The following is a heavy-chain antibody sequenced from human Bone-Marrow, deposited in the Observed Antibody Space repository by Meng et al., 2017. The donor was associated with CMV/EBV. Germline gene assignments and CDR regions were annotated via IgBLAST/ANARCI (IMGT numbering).Heavy chain of an antibody. CDR1: GFTFSDYY. D-gene: IGHD6-6*01. Sequence: GESLKISCAASGFTFSDYYMSWIRQAPGKGLEWVSYISSSGSTIYYADSVKGRFTISRDNAKNSLYLQMNGLRAEDTAVYYCVSEQLDYYYGMDVWGQGTTVTVSS. CDR3: VSEQLDYYYGMDV. V-gene: IGHV3-11*04. CDR2: ISSSGSTI. J-gene: IGHJ6*02.